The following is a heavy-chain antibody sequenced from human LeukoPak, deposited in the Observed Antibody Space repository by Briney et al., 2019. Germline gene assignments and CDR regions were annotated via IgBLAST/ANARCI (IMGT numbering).Heavy chain of an antibody. Sequence: ASVKVSCKGSGYNFDRYGVNWVRQAPGQGLEWVGWISTYNGNTFYAQKFEGRVSMTTDTSTNTVYMDLRSLRSDDTGVYYCARDLEHCRNIICSNSAYWGQGTLVTVSS. V-gene: IGHV1-18*04. J-gene: IGHJ4*02. D-gene: IGHD1-7*01. CDR3: ARDLEHCRNIICSNSAY. CDR1: GYNFDRYG. CDR2: ISTYNGNT.